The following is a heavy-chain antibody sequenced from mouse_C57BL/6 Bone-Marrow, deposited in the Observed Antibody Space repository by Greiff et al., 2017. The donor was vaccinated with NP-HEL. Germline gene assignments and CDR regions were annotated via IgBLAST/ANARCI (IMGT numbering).Heavy chain of an antibody. Sequence: QVQLKQSGAELAKPGASVKLSCKASGYTFTSYWMHWVKQRPGQGLEWIGYINPSSGYTKYNQKFKDKATLTADKSSSTAYMQLSSLTYEDSAVYYCARSGNLLRYLFAYWGQGTLVTVSA. CDR1: GYTFTSYW. CDR2: INPSSGYT. D-gene: IGHD1-1*01. V-gene: IGHV1-7*01. J-gene: IGHJ3*01. CDR3: ARSGNLLRYLFAY.